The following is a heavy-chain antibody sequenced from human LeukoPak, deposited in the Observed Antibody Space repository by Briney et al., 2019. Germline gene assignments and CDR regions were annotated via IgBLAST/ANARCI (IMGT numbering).Heavy chain of an antibody. J-gene: IGHJ5*02. Sequence: ASVKVSCKASGYAFTTYGISWVRQAPGQGLEWMGWISPYNGNTNYAHKLQGRVTMTTDTSTNTAYMELRSLRSDDTAVYYCARESSGFTFDPWGQGTLVTVSS. CDR3: ARESSGFTFDP. D-gene: IGHD6-19*01. CDR2: ISPYNGNT. V-gene: IGHV1-18*01. CDR1: GYAFTTYG.